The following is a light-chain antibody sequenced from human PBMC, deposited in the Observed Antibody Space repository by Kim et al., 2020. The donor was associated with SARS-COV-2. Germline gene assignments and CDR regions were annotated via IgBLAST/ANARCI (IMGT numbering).Light chain of an antibody. V-gene: IGLV3-19*01. J-gene: IGLJ2*01. CDR2: GKN. Sequence: SCELTQDPAVSVALGQTVMITCQGDSLRSYYATWYQQKPGQAPIVVIYGKNNRPSGIPDRFSGSSSGNTASLTITGTQAGDEADYYCNSRDSNDNVVFGGATQLTVL. CDR3: NSRDSNDNVV. CDR1: SLRSYY.